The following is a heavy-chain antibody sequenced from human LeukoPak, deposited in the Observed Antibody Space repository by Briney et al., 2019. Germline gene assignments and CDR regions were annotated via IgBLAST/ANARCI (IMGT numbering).Heavy chain of an antibody. CDR3: AKVNLLDYGDYVGRYFDY. Sequence: GGSLRLSCAASGFTFDDYTMHWVRQAPGKGLEWVSLISWDGGSTYYADSVKGRFTISRDNSKNTLYLQMNSLRAEDTAVYYCAKVNLLDYGDYVGRYFDYWGQGTLVTVSS. D-gene: IGHD4-17*01. V-gene: IGHV3-43*01. CDR2: ISWDGGST. CDR1: GFTFDDYT. J-gene: IGHJ4*02.